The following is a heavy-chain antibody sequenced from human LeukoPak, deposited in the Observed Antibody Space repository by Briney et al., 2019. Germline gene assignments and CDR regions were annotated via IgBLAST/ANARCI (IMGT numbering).Heavy chain of an antibody. D-gene: IGHD4-11*01. Sequence: EASVTVSCKASGYTFTNYGVSWVRQAPGQGLEWMGWISGYNGYTNYAQKFQFRVTMTTDTSTSTAYMELRSLTSGDTAVYYCARDKAVTTELTQYFHHWGQGTLVTVSS. CDR1: GYTFTNYG. CDR3: ARDKAVTTELTQYFHH. CDR2: ISGYNGYT. J-gene: IGHJ1*01. V-gene: IGHV1-18*01.